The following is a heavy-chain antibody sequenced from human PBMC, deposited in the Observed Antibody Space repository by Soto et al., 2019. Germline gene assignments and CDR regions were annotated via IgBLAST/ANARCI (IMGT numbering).Heavy chain of an antibody. J-gene: IGHJ5*02. V-gene: IGHV4-31*03. CDR2: IYYSGST. CDR3: ARDRGCYSFDP. CDR1: GGSISSGGYY. Sequence: PSETLSLTCTVSGGSISSGGYYWSWIRQHPGKGLEWIGYIYYSGSTYSNPSLKRRVTISVDTSKNQFSLKLSSVTAADTAVYYCARDRGCYSFDPWGQGTLVTVSS. D-gene: IGHD2-21*01.